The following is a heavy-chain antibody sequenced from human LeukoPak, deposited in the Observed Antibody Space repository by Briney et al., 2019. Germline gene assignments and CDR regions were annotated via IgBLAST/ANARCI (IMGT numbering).Heavy chain of an antibody. CDR1: GFTFDDYG. D-gene: IGHD3-22*01. Sequence: PGGSLRLSCAASGFTFDDYGMSWVRQAPGKGLEWVSGINWNGGSTGYADSVKGRFTISRDNAKNSLYLQMNSLRAEDTALYHCARVARDYYDSSGYYYYMDVWGKGTTVTISS. CDR3: ARVARDYYDSSGYYYYMDV. V-gene: IGHV3-20*01. CDR2: INWNGGST. J-gene: IGHJ6*03.